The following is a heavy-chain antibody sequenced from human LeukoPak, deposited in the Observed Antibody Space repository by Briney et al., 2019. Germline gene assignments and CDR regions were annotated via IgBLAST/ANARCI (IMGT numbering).Heavy chain of an antibody. Sequence: ASVKVSCKASGYIFTSYGISWVRQAPGQGLEWMGWISAYNGHTRYVQKLQDRVTMTTDTSTSTAYMDLRSLRSDDTAVYYCPRNLPHRRNYDNSGYQIVPAFWGQGTLVTVSS. CDR1: GYIFTSYG. D-gene: IGHD3-22*01. CDR2: ISAYNGHT. CDR3: PRNLPHRRNYDNSGYQIVPAF. V-gene: IGHV1-18*01. J-gene: IGHJ4*02.